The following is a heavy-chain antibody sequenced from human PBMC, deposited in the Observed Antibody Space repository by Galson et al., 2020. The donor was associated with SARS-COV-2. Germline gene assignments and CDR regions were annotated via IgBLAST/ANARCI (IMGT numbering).Heavy chain of an antibody. CDR3: ARDPPRPTGELVLGYYYYGMDV. D-gene: IGHD6-6*01. V-gene: IGHV1-18*04. CDR1: GYTFTSYG. J-gene: IGHJ6*02. Sequence: GESLKISCKASGYTFTSYGISWVRQAPGQGLEWMGWISAYNGTTNYAQKLQGRVTMTTDTSTSTAYMELRSLRSDDTAVYYCARDPPRPTGELVLGYYYYGMDVWGQGTTVTVSS. CDR2: ISAYNGTT.